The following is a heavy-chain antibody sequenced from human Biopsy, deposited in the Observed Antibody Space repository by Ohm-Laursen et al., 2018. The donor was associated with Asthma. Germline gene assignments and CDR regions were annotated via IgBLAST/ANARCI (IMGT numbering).Heavy chain of an antibody. CDR2: ITYDGSKT. Sequence: SLRLSCAASGFRFSSYAMHWVRQAPGKGLEWVALITYDGSKTIYGDSVRGRFTVSRDSSTNTLYLQMSSLRPEDTAVYYCARGQKSPGDRWFDPWGQGTLVTVSS. CDR3: ARGQKSPGDRWFDP. CDR1: GFRFSSYA. D-gene: IGHD7-27*01. J-gene: IGHJ5*02. V-gene: IGHV3-30*15.